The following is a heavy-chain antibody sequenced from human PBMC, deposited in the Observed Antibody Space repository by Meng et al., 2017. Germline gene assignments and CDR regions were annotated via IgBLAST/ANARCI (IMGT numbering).Heavy chain of an antibody. Sequence: GGSLRLSCAASGFTFSGSAMHWVRQASGKGLEWVGRIRSKANSYATAYAASVKGRFTISRDDSKNTAYLQMNSLKTEDTAVYYCTRQSQDLWFGELLASDAFDIWGQGTTVTVSS. V-gene: IGHV3-73*01. CDR2: IRSKANSYAT. CDR1: GFTFSGSA. D-gene: IGHD3-10*01. J-gene: IGHJ3*02. CDR3: TRQSQDLWFGELLASDAFDI.